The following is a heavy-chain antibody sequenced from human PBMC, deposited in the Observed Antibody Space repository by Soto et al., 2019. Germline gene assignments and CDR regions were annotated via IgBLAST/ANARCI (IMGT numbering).Heavy chain of an antibody. D-gene: IGHD6-13*01. J-gene: IGHJ6*02. V-gene: IGHV6-1*01. CDR3: ARDLMSEQQLRVDGYYYYGMDV. CDR2: TYYRSKWYN. Sequence: SQTLSLTCAISGDSVPSNSAAWNWIRQSPSRGLEWLGRTYYRSKWYNDYAVSVKSRITINPDTSKNQFSLQLNSVTPEDTAVYYCARDLMSEQQLRVDGYYYYGMDVWGQGTTVTVSS. CDR1: GDSVPSNSAA.